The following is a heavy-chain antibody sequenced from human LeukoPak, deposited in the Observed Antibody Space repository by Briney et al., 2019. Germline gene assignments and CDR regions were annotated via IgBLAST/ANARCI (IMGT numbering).Heavy chain of an antibody. D-gene: IGHD3-10*01. CDR2: MNPNSGNT. V-gene: IGHV1-8*03. CDR1: GYTFTSYD. CDR3: ARGHCYGSGSYRCYYYYMDV. J-gene: IGHJ6*03. Sequence: GASVKVSCKASGYTFTSYDINWVRQATGQGLEWMGWMNPNSGNTGYVQKFQGRVTITRDTSISTAYMELSSLRSEDTAVYYCARGHCYGSGSYRCYYYYMDVWGKGTTATVSS.